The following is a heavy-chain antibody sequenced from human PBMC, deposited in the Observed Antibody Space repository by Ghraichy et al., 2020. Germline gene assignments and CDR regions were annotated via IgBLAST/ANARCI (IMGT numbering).Heavy chain of an antibody. Sequence: SQTLSLTCAISGDSVSSNTAAWNWMRQSPSRGLDWLGRTYYRTKCYNAYAPSLKIRICITPDTSKNQFCLQLNSVSPEYTAVYYCVRDAGFGLDALDIWGQGTMVTVSS. V-gene: IGHV6-1*01. CDR1: GDSVSSNTAA. CDR3: VRDAGFGLDALDI. D-gene: IGHD3/OR15-3a*01. J-gene: IGHJ3*02. CDR2: TYYRTKCYN.